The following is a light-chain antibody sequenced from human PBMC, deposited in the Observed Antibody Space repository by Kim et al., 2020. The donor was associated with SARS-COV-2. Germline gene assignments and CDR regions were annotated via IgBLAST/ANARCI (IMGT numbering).Light chain of an antibody. CDR1: QSVRSGY. Sequence: VLTQSPGTLSLSPGERATLSCRASQSVRSGYLAWYQQKPGQAPRLLIYDASSRATGIPDRFSGSGSGTDFTLTISRLEPEDFAVYYCQQYTGSPITFGQGTRLETK. J-gene: IGKJ5*01. CDR2: DAS. V-gene: IGKV3-20*01. CDR3: QQYTGSPIT.